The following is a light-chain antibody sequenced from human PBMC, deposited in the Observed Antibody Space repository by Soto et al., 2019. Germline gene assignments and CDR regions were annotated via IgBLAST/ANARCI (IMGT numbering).Light chain of an antibody. CDR3: QQYGTSPRT. J-gene: IGKJ1*01. CDR2: ETS. V-gene: IGKV3-20*01. CDR1: QSFSSSY. Sequence: EIFVTQSPGTLSSSRGEGATLSCRASQSFSSSYLAWYPQKPGHAPTLLIYETSSRATGIPDRFRGRGSQTDFTLTICRLEPEDCAVYYCQQYGTSPRTFGQGTKVDIK.